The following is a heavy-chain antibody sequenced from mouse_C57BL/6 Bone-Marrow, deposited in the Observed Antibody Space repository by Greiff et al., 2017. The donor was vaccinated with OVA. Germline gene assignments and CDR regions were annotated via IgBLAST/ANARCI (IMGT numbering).Heavy chain of an antibody. CDR3: ARGDYYGNYRNAMDY. CDR1: GYAFSSYW. CDR2: IYPGDGDT. Sequence: QVQLQQSGAELVKPGASVKISCKASGYAFSSYWMNWVKQRPGKGLEWIGQIYPGDGDTNYNGKFKGKATLTADKSSSTAYMQLSSLTSEDSAVYFCARGDYYGNYRNAMDYWGQGTSVTVSS. V-gene: IGHV1-80*01. D-gene: IGHD2-1*01. J-gene: IGHJ4*01.